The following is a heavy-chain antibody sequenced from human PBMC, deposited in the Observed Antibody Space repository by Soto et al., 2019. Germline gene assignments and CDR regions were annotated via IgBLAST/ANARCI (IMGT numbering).Heavy chain of an antibody. D-gene: IGHD6-19*01. CDR3: AREDCRSNSCWYNFDS. CDR1: GGTFNTYS. CDR2: VTPLLGSA. Sequence: ASVKVSYKDSGGTFNTYSINWVRQAPGQGLEWMGRVTPLLGSANYAQRFLGRVTITADRSASITYMELSSLTSEDTALYYCAREDCRSNSCWYNFDSWGQGTLVTVSS. J-gene: IGHJ4*02. V-gene: IGHV1-69*08.